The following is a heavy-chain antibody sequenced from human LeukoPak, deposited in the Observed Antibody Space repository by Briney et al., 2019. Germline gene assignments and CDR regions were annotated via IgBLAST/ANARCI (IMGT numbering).Heavy chain of an antibody. CDR2: IYHSGST. D-gene: IGHD6-13*01. J-gene: IGHJ5*02. Sequence: SETLSLTCTVSGYSISSGYYWGWIRQPPGKGLEWIGSIYHSGSTYYNPSLKSRVTISVDTSKNQFSLKLSSVTAADTAVYFCTRAYRSSWYANWFDPWGQGTLVTVSS. CDR1: GYSISSGYY. V-gene: IGHV4-38-2*02. CDR3: TRAYRSSWYANWFDP.